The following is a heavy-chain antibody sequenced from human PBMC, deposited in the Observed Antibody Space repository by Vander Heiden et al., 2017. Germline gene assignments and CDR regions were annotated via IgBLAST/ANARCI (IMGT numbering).Heavy chain of an antibody. V-gene: IGHV2-5*01. CDR2: IYWNDDK. Sequence: QITLKESGPTLVKPTQTLTLTCTFSGFSLSTSGVGVGWSRQPPGKALEWLALIYWNDDKRYNPSLKSRLTITKNTSKNQVVLTMTNIDHVDTATDYCGRRLVSSARFPFDYW. CDR1: GFSLSTSGVG. J-gene: IGHJ4*01. D-gene: IGHD3-22*01. CDR3: GRRLVSSARFPFDY.